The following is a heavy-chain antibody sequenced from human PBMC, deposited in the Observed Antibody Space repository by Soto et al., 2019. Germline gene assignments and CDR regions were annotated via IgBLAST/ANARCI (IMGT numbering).Heavy chain of an antibody. D-gene: IGHD2-15*01. CDR2: THGSGIT. J-gene: IGHJ4*02. CDR3: ASYLAGGGGRGY. Sequence: QVQLQESGPGLVKPSETLSLTCTVSGGSITGYHWSWIRQPPGKGLEWIGYTHGSGITNYNPSLQSRVSIPVDTSKNHSYLKLSSVTASDTAVYYGASYLAGGGGRGYWGQGHLLTVSS. CDR1: GGSITGYH. V-gene: IGHV4-59*01.